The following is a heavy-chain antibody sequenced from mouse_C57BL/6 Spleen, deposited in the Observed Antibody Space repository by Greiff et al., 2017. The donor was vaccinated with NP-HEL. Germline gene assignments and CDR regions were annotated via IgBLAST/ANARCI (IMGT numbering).Heavy chain of an antibody. Sequence: QVTLKESGAELARPGASVKLSCKASGYTFTSYGISWVKQRTGQGLEWIGEIYPRSGNTYYNEKFKGKATLTADKSSSTAYMELRSLTSEDSAVYFCARIKKTGKAYWGQGTLVTVSA. CDR3: ARIKKTGKAY. J-gene: IGHJ3*01. CDR1: GYTFTSYG. D-gene: IGHD4-1*01. CDR2: IYPRSGNT. V-gene: IGHV1-81*01.